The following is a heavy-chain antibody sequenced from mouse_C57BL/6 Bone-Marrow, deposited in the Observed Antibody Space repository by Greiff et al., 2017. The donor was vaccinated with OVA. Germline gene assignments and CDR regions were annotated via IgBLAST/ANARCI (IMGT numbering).Heavy chain of an antibody. D-gene: IGHD1-1*01. CDR2: IDPSDSEN. V-gene: IGHV1-52*01. Sequence: QVQLQQPGAELVRPGSSVKLSCKASGYTFTSYWMHWVKQRPIQGLEWIGNIDPSDSENHYNQKFKDKATLTVDKSSSTAYMQLSSLTSEDSAVYYCARDYYGSSPWFAYWGQGTLVTVSA. J-gene: IGHJ3*01. CDR1: GYTFTSYW. CDR3: ARDYYGSSPWFAY.